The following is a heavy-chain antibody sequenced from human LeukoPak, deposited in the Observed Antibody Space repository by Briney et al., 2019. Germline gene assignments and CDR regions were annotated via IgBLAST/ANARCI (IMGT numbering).Heavy chain of an antibody. CDR2: IYHSGTT. CDR1: SGSISSAGYY. J-gene: IGHJ4*02. CDR3: ATDRRLIQGGFDC. Sequence: SQTLSLTCTVSSGSISSAGYYWTWIRQHPGKGLEWIGFIYHSGTTYYTPSLKSRVNISVDTSKNQFSLKLSSVTAADTAVYFCATDRRLIQGGFDCWGQGTLVTVSS. V-gene: IGHV4-31*03. D-gene: IGHD5-18*01.